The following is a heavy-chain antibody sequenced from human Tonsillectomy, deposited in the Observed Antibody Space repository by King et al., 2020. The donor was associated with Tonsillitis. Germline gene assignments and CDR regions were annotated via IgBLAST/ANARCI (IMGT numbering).Heavy chain of an antibody. CDR1: GFTFPDYV. D-gene: IGHD2-2*01. J-gene: IGHJ6*02. CDR2: LSVSGGDT. CDR3: AKEQPAAIYYFGLDV. Sequence: VQLVESGGALVQRGGSLRLYCAASGFTFPDYVMHWVRQAPGKGLEWVSALSVSGGDTYYAASVKGRFTISRDNTKNTLYLQMNSLRADDTAVYYCAKEQPAAIYYFGLDVWGQGTTVTVSS. V-gene: IGHV3-23*04.